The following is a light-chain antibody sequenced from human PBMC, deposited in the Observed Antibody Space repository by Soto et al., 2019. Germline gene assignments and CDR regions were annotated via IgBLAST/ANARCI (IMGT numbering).Light chain of an antibody. V-gene: IGLV2-14*01. CDR3: SSYTSSSTLDYV. CDR2: EVS. CDR1: SSDVGSYNY. J-gene: IGLJ1*01. Sequence: QSVLTQPASVSGSPGQSITISCAGTSSDVGSYNYVSWYQQHPGKAPKLMIYEVSNRPSGVSSRFSGSKSGNTASLTISGLQAEDEADYYCSSYTSSSTLDYVFGTGTKVTVL.